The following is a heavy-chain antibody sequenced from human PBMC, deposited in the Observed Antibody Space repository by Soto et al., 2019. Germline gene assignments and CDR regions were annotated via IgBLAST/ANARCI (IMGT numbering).Heavy chain of an antibody. CDR3: ARDLSIAAAGHYYYGMDV. CDR1: GGSISSSSYY. J-gene: IGHJ6*02. CDR2: IYYSGST. D-gene: IGHD6-13*01. Sequence: DTLSLTCTVSGGSISSSSYYWGWIRQPPGKGLEWIGSIYYSGSTYYNPSLKSRVTISVDTSKNQFSLKLSSVTAADTAVYYCARDLSIAAAGHYYYGMDVWGQGTTVTVSS. V-gene: IGHV4-39*02.